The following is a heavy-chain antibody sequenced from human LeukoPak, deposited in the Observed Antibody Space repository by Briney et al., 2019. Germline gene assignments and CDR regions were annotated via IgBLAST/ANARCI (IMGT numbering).Heavy chain of an antibody. CDR2: IIPIFGTA. J-gene: IGHJ3*02. V-gene: IGHV1-69*05. CDR1: GGTFSSYA. Sequence: SVKVSCKASGGTFSSYAISWVRQAPGQGLEWMGGIIPIFGTANYAQKFQGRVTITTDESTSTAYMELSSLRSEDTAVYYCAREGYCSSTSWYPRYAFDIWGQGTMVTVSS. CDR3: AREGYCSSTSWYPRYAFDI. D-gene: IGHD2-2*01.